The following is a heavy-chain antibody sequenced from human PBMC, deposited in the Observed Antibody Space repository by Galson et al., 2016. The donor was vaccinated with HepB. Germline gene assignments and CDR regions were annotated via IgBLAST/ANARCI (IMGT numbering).Heavy chain of an antibody. D-gene: IGHD6-13*01. CDR3: ARDRGSAAGFDY. Sequence: ETLSLTCTVSGGSISGYYWGWIRQPPGKGLEWIAYIYYSGSTNQNPSLKGRVTISVDTSKNQFSLQLRSVTAADTAVYYCARDRGSAAGFDYWGQGTLVTVSS. CDR1: GGSISGYY. J-gene: IGHJ4*02. CDR2: IYYSGST. V-gene: IGHV4-59*01.